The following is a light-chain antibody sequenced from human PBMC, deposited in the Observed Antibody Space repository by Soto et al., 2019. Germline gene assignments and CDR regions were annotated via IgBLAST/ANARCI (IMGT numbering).Light chain of an antibody. Sequence: QSALTQPASVSGSPGQSITISCTGTSSDVGGYNYVSWYQQHPGKAPKLMIYEVSNRPSGVPNRFSGSKSGNTASLTISGLQAEGEADYYCSSYTSSSTYVFGTGTKVTVL. CDR3: SSYTSSSTYV. CDR1: SSDVGGYNY. CDR2: EVS. V-gene: IGLV2-14*01. J-gene: IGLJ1*01.